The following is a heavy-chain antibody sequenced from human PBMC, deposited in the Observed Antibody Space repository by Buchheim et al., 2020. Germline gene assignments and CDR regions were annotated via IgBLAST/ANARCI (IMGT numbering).Heavy chain of an antibody. Sequence: QVQLQQWGAGLLKPSETLSLTCAVYGGSFSGYYWSWIRQPPGKGLAWIGEINHSGSTNYNPSLKSRVTISVDTSKNQFSLKLSSVTAADTAVYYCARGGDIVVVVAATGRWFDPWGQGTL. J-gene: IGHJ5*02. D-gene: IGHD2-15*01. V-gene: IGHV4-34*01. CDR2: INHSGST. CDR1: GGSFSGYY. CDR3: ARGGDIVVVVAATGRWFDP.